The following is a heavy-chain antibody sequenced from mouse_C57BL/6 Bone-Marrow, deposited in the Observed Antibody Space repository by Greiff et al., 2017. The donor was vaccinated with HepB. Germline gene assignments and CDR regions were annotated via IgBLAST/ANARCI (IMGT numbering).Heavy chain of an antibody. CDR3: ARQDYDYLFAY. CDR1: EYEFPSHD. V-gene: IGHV5-2*01. J-gene: IGHJ3*01. CDR2: INSDGGSN. Sequence: EVKLMESGGGLVQPGESLKLSCESNEYEFPSHDMSWVRKTPEKRLELVAAINSDGGSNYYPDTMKRRFIISGDNTKKTLYLQVGSLRSEDTALYDGARQDYDYLFAYWGQGTLVTVSA. D-gene: IGHD2-4*01.